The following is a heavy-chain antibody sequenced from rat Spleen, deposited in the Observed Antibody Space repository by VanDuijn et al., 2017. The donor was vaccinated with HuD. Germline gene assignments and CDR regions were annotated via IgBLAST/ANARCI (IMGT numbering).Heavy chain of an antibody. V-gene: IGHV5-7*01. D-gene: IGHD1-11*01. CDR1: GFTFNDYN. J-gene: IGHJ3*01. CDR2: ITYDGSGT. Sequence: EVQLVESGGDLVQPGRSLKLSCEASGFTFNDYNMAWVRQAPEKGLEGVATITYDGSGTYYRDSVKGRFTISRDNAKSTLFLQMDSLRSEDTATYYCARPNYGYPFAYWGQGTLVTVSS. CDR3: ARPNYGYPFAY.